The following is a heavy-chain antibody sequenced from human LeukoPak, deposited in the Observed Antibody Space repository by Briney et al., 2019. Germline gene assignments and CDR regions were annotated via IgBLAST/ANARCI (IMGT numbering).Heavy chain of an antibody. CDR1: GGSISSGSYY. D-gene: IGHD4-11*01. CDR2: IYTSGST. J-gene: IGHJ6*03. CDR3: ARGFLNYRYYYYYYYMDV. Sequence: SETLSLTCTVSGGSISSGSYYWSWIRQPAGKGLEWIGRIYTSGSTNYNPSLKSRVTISVDTSKNQFSLKLSSVTAADTAVYYCARGFLNYRYYYYYYYMDVWGKGTTVTVSS. V-gene: IGHV4-61*02.